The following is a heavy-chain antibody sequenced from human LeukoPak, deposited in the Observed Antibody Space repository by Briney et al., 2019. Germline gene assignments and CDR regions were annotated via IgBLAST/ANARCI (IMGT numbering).Heavy chain of an antibody. CDR2: IYYSGST. Sequence: PSETLSLTCTVSGGSISSTSYYWGWIRQPPGKGLEWIGSIYYSGSTYSNPSLKSRVTISVDTSKNQFSLKLSSVTAADTAVYYCARDKETYYDFWSGNVFDPWGQGTLVTVSS. J-gene: IGHJ5*02. D-gene: IGHD3-3*01. V-gene: IGHV4-39*02. CDR3: ARDKETYYDFWSGNVFDP. CDR1: GGSISSTSYY.